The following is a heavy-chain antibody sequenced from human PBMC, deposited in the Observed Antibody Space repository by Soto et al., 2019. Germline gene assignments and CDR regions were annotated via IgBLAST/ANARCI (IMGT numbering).Heavy chain of an antibody. CDR3: VRYKVTTMRFFDF. CDR1: GDSMIGSY. Sequence: QVRLQESGPGLVKPSEPLSLDCSVSGDSMIGSYWTWIRQPPGSGLQWLGYISNSGATASNSSLKSRITVSIDTPNNRFSLNLRSVPAADTAVYYCVRYKVTTMRFFDFWGPGKMVPVSS. V-gene: IGHV4-59*01. CDR2: ISNSGAT. D-gene: IGHD2-21*02. J-gene: IGHJ4*02.